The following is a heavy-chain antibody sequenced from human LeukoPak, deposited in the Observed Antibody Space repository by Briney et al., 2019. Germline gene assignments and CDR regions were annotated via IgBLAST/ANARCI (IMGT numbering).Heavy chain of an antibody. D-gene: IGHD2-15*01. J-gene: IGHJ4*02. CDR3: ARGGGGSCYSCIDY. CDR2: INHSGST. Sequence: SETLSLTCADYGGSFSGYYWSWIRQPPGKGLEWIGEINHSGSTNYNPSLKSRVTISVDTSKKQFSLKLSSVTGADTAVYYCARGGGGSCYSCIDYWGQGTLVTVSS. CDR1: GGSFSGYY. V-gene: IGHV4-34*01.